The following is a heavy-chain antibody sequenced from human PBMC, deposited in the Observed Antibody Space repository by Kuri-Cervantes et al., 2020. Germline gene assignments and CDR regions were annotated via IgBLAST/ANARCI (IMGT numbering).Heavy chain of an antibody. CDR2: IYSGGST. CDR1: GFTVSSNY. J-gene: IGHJ4*02. Sequence: GESLKISCAASGFTVSSNYMSWVRQAPGKGLEWVSVIYSGGSTYYADSVKGRFTISRDNAKNTLDLQMNSLRAEDSALYYCVEANPSSDYWGQGTLVTVSS. D-gene: IGHD1-26*01. CDR3: VEANPSSDY. V-gene: IGHV3-53*01.